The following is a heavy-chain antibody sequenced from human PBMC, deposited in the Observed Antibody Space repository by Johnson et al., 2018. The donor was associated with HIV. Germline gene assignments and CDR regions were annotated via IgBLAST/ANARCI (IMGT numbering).Heavy chain of an antibody. CDR3: ARKVWASSMVNAFDI. J-gene: IGHJ3*02. CDR1: GFTFNDHY. V-gene: IGHV3-7*01. Sequence: VQLVESGGGLVKPGGSLRLSCAASGFTFNDHYMSWIRQAPGKGLEWVANIKQDGSEKYYVDSVKGRFTISRDNAKNSLYLQMNSLIAEDTAAYYCARKVWASSMVNAFDIWGQGTMVTVSS. D-gene: IGHD4/OR15-4a*01. CDR2: IKQDGSEK.